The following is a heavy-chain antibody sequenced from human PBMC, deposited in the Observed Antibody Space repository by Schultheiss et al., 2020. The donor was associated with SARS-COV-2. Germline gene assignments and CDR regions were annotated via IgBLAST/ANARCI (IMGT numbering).Heavy chain of an antibody. D-gene: IGHD4-17*01. CDR3: ARGGGHYGDYCDY. CDR1: GFSVSSIY. V-gene: IGHV3-53*01. CDR2: IYSGGST. Sequence: GGSLRLSCAASGFSVSSIYMSWVRQAPGKGLEWVSVIYSGGSTYYADSAKGRFTISRDNSKNTLYLQMNSLRAEDTAVYYCARGGGHYGDYCDYWGQGTLVTVSS. J-gene: IGHJ4*02.